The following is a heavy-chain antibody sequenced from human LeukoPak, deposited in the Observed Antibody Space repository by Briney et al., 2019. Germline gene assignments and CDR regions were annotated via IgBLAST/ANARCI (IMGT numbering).Heavy chain of an antibody. CDR3: ARVYKWGYQLLYYFDY. CDR2: INHSGST. V-gene: IGHV4-34*01. D-gene: IGHD2-2*01. Sequence: SETLSLTCAVYGGSFSGYYWSWIRQPPGKGLEWIGEINHSGSTNYNSSLKSRVTISVDTSKNQFSLKLSSVTAPDTAVYYCARVYKWGYQLLYYFDYWGQGTLVTVSS. CDR1: GGSFSGYY. J-gene: IGHJ4*02.